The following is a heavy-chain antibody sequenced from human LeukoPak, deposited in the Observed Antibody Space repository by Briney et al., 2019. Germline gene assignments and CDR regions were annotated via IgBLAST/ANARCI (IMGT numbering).Heavy chain of an antibody. V-gene: IGHV4-39*02. Sequence: PSETLSLTCNVSGGSMRYSSDYWGWLRQSPGRGLEWIGSIFYSGSTYYSPSLKSRLTISIDTSENQFSLRLSSVAAADTATYYCARAALSYLVDYWGQGTLVTVSS. CDR1: GGSMRYSSDY. D-gene: IGHD1-26*01. J-gene: IGHJ4*02. CDR3: ARAALSYLVDY. CDR2: IFYSGST.